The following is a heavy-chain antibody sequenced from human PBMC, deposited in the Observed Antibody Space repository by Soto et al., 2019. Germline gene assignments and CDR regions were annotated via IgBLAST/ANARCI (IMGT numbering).Heavy chain of an antibody. V-gene: IGHV4-59*01. CDR3: ARYYYYYGMDV. Sequence: SETLSLTCTVFGGSISSYYWSWIWQPPGKGLEWIGYIYYSGSTNYNPSLKSRVTISVDTSKNQFSLKLSSVTAADTAVYYCARYYYYYGMDVWGQGTTVTVSS. J-gene: IGHJ6*02. CDR2: IYYSGST. CDR1: GGSISSYY.